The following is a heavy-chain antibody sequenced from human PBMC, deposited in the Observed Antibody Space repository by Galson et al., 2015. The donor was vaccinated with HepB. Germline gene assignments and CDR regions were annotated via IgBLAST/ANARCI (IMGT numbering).Heavy chain of an antibody. Sequence: SVKVSCKASGYTFTSYYMHWVRQAPGQGLEWMGVIYPSGGSTTYAQKFQGRVTMTRDTSTSTVYMELSSLRSEDTAVYYCALGGVAAADGYFQHWGQGTLVTVSS. CDR2: IYPSGGST. V-gene: IGHV1-46*01. D-gene: IGHD6-13*01. J-gene: IGHJ1*01. CDR3: ALGGVAAADGYFQH. CDR1: GYTFTSYY.